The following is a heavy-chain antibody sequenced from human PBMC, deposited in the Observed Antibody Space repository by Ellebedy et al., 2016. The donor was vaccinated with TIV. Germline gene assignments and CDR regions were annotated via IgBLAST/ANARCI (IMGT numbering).Heavy chain of an antibody. V-gene: IGHV3-7*01. CDR1: GFTFSIYW. D-gene: IGHD4-11*01. Sequence: GESLKISCAASGFTFSIYWMNWVRQAPGRGLEWVANIKEDGSRTSYVDSVRGRFTISRDNAKNSLYLQMNSLRAEDTAVYYCAKDMKHLQANAKDYWGQGTLVTVSS. CDR3: AKDMKHLQANAKDY. J-gene: IGHJ4*02. CDR2: IKEDGSRT.